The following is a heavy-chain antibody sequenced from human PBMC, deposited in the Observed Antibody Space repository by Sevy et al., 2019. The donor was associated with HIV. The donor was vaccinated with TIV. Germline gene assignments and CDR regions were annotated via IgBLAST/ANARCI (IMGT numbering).Heavy chain of an antibody. CDR2: IFFSGST. J-gene: IGHJ4*02. Sequence: SETLSLTCTVSGVSMSSSSYDWGWIRQPPGKGLEWIASIFFSGSTYYNPSLKGRVTISVDTSKSQFSLKLNSVTAADTALYYCARQGGLVDRAFDFWGQGTLVTVSS. CDR3: ARQGGLVDRAFDF. D-gene: IGHD3-10*01. CDR1: GVSMSSSSYD. V-gene: IGHV4-39*01.